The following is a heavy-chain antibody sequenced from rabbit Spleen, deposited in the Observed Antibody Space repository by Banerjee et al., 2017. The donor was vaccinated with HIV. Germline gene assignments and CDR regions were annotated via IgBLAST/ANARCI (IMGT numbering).Heavy chain of an antibody. CDR1: GFSFSSGYD. J-gene: IGHJ4*01. Sequence: QEQLVESGGGLVQPGGSLKLSCKASGFSFSSGYDMCWVRQAPGKGLELIGCIDTASTDYIYFASWAKGRFTISKSTSLNTVTLQLNSLTAADTATYFCAKDLYASRRVYLELWGPGTLVTVS. CDR2: IDTASTDYI. CDR3: AKDLYASRRVYLEL. V-gene: IGHV1S43*01. D-gene: IGHD1-1*01.